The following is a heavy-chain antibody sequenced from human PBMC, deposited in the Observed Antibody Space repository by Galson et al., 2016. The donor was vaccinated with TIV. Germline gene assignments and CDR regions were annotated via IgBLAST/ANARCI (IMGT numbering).Heavy chain of an antibody. CDR3: ARERRYCGNECYLRYYYGMDV. V-gene: IGHV3-48*01. J-gene: IGHJ6*02. CDR2: ISTTSTLI. CDR1: GFSFSIYN. D-gene: IGHD2-21*01. Sequence: SLRLSCAASGFSFSIYNMNWVRQAPGKGLEWISYISTTSTLIYYADSVRGRFTISRDDSENTLYLQMNSLRPEDTAVYYCARERRYCGNECYLRYYYGMDVWGQGTTVTVSS.